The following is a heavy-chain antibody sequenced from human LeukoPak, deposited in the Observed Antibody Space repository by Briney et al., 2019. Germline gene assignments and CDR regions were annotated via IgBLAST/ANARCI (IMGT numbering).Heavy chain of an antibody. V-gene: IGHV3-30*01. Sequence: GKSLRLSCAASGFTFSNYAMHWVRQAPGKGLEWVSLISSGGTYEYYADSVKGRFTISRDNSKNTLYLQLNSLRAEDTAVYYCARDSTYYYDSGSSGPRYFDNWGQGTLGTVSS. CDR3: ARDSTYYYDSGSSGPRYFDN. CDR2: ISSGGTYE. D-gene: IGHD3-10*01. CDR1: GFTFSNYA. J-gene: IGHJ4*02.